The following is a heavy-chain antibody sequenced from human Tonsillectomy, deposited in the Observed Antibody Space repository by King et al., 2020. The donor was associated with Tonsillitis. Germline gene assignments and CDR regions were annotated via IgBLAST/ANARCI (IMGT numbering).Heavy chain of an antibody. D-gene: IGHD4-17*01. J-gene: IGHJ4*02. V-gene: IGHV3-23*04. CDR2: ISCRGGIT. CDR1: VFIFSSYA. Sequence: VQLVESGGGLVQPGGSLRLSCAASVFIFSSYAMSVVRQSPGKGLGWCSGISCRGGITFYADSVKGRFTISRDNSKNPLYLQMNSLRAEDPAVYYCARAEDYGDYFDYWGQGTLVTVSS. CDR3: ARAEDYGDYFDY.